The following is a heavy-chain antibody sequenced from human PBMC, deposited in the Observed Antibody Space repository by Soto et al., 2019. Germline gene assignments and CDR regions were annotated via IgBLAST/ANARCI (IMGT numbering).Heavy chain of an antibody. CDR3: ARDFSWIRPYYSYYYFGMDV. V-gene: IGHV1-2*04. CDR2: INPNSGDT. J-gene: IGHJ6*02. Sequence: QEQLVQSGAEVKKPGASVKVSCKASGYTFTGYYIHWVRQAPGQGLEWMGWINPNSGDTNYAQKFQGWVTMTRDTSISTAYMALSRLKSDDTAMYYCARDFSWIRPYYSYYYFGMDVWGQGTTVTVSS. CDR1: GYTFTGYY. D-gene: IGHD5-18*01.